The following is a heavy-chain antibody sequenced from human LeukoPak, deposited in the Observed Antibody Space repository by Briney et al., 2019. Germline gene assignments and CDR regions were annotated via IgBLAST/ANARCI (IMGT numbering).Heavy chain of an antibody. J-gene: IGHJ3*02. D-gene: IGHD3-10*01. Sequence: ASVKVSCKASGYTFTSYDINWVRQATGQGLEWMGWMNPISGNTGYAQKFQGRVTMTRNTSISTAYMELSSLRSEDTAVYYCASHGGASHAFDIWGQGTMVTVSS. CDR1: GYTFTSYD. CDR3: ASHGGASHAFDI. V-gene: IGHV1-8*01. CDR2: MNPISGNT.